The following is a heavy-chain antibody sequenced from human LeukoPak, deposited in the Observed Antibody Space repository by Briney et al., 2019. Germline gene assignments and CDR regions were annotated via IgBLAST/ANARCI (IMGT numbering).Heavy chain of an antibody. CDR1: GGSISSYY. J-gene: IGHJ4*02. V-gene: IGHV4-59*08. D-gene: IGHD3-10*01. CDR3: ARHDFYYGSWYFDY. CDR2: IYYSGST. Sequence: SETLSLTCTVSGGSISSYYWSWIRQPPGKGLEWIGYIYYSGSTNYNPSLKSRVTISVDTSKNQFSLKLSSVTAADTAVYYCARHDFYYGSWYFDYWGQGTLVTVSS.